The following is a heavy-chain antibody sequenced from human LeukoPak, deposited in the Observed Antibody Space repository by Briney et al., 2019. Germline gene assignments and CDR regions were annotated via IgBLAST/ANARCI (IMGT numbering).Heavy chain of an antibody. Sequence: ASVKVSCKASGYTFTANYMHWVRQAPGQGLEYMGWINSNSGGANYAQKFHGRVTMTRHTSISTVYMELSGLTSDDTAVYYCARDEGLWFGELLINYFDYWGQGTLVTVSS. D-gene: IGHD3-10*01. J-gene: IGHJ4*02. CDR2: INSNSGGA. CDR3: ARDEGLWFGELLINYFDY. V-gene: IGHV1-2*02. CDR1: GYTFTANY.